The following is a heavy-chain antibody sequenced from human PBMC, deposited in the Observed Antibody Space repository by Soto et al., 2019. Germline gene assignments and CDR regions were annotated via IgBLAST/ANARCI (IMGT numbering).Heavy chain of an antibody. CDR2: INAGNGNT. D-gene: IGHD1-26*01. Sequence: ASVKLSCNASGYTFTSYAMHLVRQAPGQRLEWMGWINAGNGNTKYSQKFQGRVTITRDTSASTAYMELSSLRSEDTAVYYCARPSGSYLPNTCFDYWGQGTLVTVSS. V-gene: IGHV1-3*01. CDR3: ARPSGSYLPNTCFDY. CDR1: GYTFTSYA. J-gene: IGHJ4*02.